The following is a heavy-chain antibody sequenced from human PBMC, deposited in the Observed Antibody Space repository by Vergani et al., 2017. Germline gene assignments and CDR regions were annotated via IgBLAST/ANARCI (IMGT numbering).Heavy chain of an antibody. Sequence: QVQLQQWGGGLLKPSETLSLTCVVNGGSFTSYHCTWIRQSPGEGLEWVGDIDHTGRPDYNPSLKSRLTMSVDKSRNQFSLTLNSVTATDTAIYFCARVNTETNGHLYYYYYIDVWGQGTAVTVS. D-gene: IGHD4-11*01. CDR2: IDHTGRP. J-gene: IGHJ6*03. CDR1: GGSFTSYH. V-gene: IGHV4-34*01. CDR3: ARVNTETNGHLYYYYYIDV.